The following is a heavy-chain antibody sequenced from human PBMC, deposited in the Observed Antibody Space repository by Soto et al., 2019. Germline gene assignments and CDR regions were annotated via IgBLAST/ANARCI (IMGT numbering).Heavy chain of an antibody. V-gene: IGHV1-18*01. D-gene: IGHD3-3*01. CDR3: AREGIDFWSGYDSQYYFDY. CDR2: ISAYNGNT. CDR1: GYTFTSYG. Sequence: ASVKVSCKASGYTFTSYGISWVRQAPGQGLEWMGWISAYNGNTNYAQKLQGRVTMTTDTSTSTAYMELRSLRSDDTAVYYCAREGIDFWSGYDSQYYFDYWGQGTLVTVSS. J-gene: IGHJ4*02.